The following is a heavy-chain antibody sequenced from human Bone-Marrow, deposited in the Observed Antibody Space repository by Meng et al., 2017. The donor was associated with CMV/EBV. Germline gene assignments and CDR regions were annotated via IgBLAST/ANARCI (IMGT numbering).Heavy chain of an antibody. CDR3: ARDVGGLGYYGMDV. V-gene: IGHV3-30-3*01. Sequence: GESLKSSCAACGFTFSSYAMHGVRQAPGKGLEWVAVISYDGSNKYYADSVKGRFTISRDNSKNTLYLQMNSLRAEDTAVYYCARDVGGLGYYGMDVWGQGTTVTGYS. J-gene: IGHJ6*02. CDR1: GFTFSSYA. D-gene: IGHD3-16*01. CDR2: ISYDGSNK.